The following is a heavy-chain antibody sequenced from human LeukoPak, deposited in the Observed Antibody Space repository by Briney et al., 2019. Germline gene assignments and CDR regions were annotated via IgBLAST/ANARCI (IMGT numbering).Heavy chain of an antibody. CDR2: VIPIFGTA. CDR1: GYTFTSYD. CDR3: ARLYYYGSGSYLSYYYGMDV. V-gene: IGHV1-69*13. D-gene: IGHD3-10*01. Sequence: SVKVSCKASGYTFTSYDINWVRQATGQGLEWMGGVIPIFGTANYAQKFQGRVTITADESTSTAYMELSSLRSEDTAVYYCARLYYYGSGSYLSYYYGMDVWGKGTTVTVSS. J-gene: IGHJ6*04.